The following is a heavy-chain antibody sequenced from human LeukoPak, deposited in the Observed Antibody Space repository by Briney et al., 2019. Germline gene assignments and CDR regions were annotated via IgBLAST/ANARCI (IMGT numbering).Heavy chain of an antibody. CDR2: INHSGST. D-gene: IGHD3-3*01. CDR1: GYSISSGYY. J-gene: IGHJ4*02. V-gene: IGHV4-38-2*01. Sequence: PSETLSLTCAVSGYSISSGYYWGWVRQPPGKGLEWIGEINHSGSTNYNPSLKSRVTISVDTSKNQFSLKLSSVTAADTAVYYCARGYYDFWSGYYQPFDYWGQGTLVTVSS. CDR3: ARGYYDFWSGYYQPFDY.